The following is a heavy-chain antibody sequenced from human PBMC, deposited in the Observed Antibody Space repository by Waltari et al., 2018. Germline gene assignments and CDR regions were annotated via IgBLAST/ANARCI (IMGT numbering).Heavy chain of an antibody. V-gene: IGHV1-69*13. CDR1: GGTFGSYA. CDR2: IKPVLGTT. D-gene: IGHD2-21*01. CDR3: ARDRHFSDGGAYYESGL. J-gene: IGHJ2*01. Sequence: QVQLVQSGSEVKNPGSSVKVSCKASGGTFGSYAVSWGRQAPGQGLEWVGGIKPVLGTTSYAQKFQDRVTLIADDSSSTVYMELSSLKSDDTAVYYCARDRHFSDGGAYYESGLWGRGTLVTVSS.